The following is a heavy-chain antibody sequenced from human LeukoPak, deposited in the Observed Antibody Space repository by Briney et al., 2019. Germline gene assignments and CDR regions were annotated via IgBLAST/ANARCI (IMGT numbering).Heavy chain of an antibody. V-gene: IGHV3-30-3*01. D-gene: IGHD3-3*01. Sequence: GGSLRLSCAASGFIFSSYPMHWVRQAPGKGLEWVAVISNDGTSKYYADSVKGRFTISRDNSKNTLYLQMNSLRTEDTAVYYCASAEWLSSHFDYWGQGTLVTVSS. CDR3: ASAEWLSSHFDY. CDR1: GFIFSSYP. CDR2: ISNDGTSK. J-gene: IGHJ4*02.